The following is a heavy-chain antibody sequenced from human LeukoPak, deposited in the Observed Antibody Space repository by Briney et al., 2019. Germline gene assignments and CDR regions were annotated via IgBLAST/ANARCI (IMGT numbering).Heavy chain of an antibody. CDR2: IYYSGST. CDR3: ARYRNHRRWTTGGNWFDP. CDR1: GGSISSYH. D-gene: IGHD1-14*01. V-gene: IGHV4-59*08. J-gene: IGHJ5*02. Sequence: SETLSLTCTVSGGSISSYHWSWIRQPPGKGLEWIGDIYYSGSTNYNPSLKSRVTISVDTSKNQFSLKLSPVTAADTAVYYCARYRNHRRWTTGGNWFDPWGQGTLVTVSS.